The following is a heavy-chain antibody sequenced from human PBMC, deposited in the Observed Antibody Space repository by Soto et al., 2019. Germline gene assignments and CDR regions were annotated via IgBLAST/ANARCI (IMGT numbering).Heavy chain of an antibody. V-gene: IGHV3-30*18. Sequence: PEGSLXLSWAASGFTFSSGVMHWVRQAPRKGLEWVAVISYDGSNKYYADSVKGRFTISSDNSNNTLYLQMNSLRAEDTAVYYSAEGLGAFYYYGMDAWGQGTTVTVSS. CDR1: GFTFSSGV. CDR3: AEGLGAFYYYGMDA. J-gene: IGHJ6*02. D-gene: IGHD1-26*01. CDR2: ISYDGSNK.